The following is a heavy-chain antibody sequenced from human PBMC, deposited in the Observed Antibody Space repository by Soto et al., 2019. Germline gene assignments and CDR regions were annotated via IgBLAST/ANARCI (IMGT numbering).Heavy chain of an antibody. CDR1: GGSISSSSYY. V-gene: IGHV4-39*01. CDR3: ARTQGHIAARTFDY. Sequence: SETLSLTCTVSGGSISSSSYYWGWIRQPPGRGLEWIGSIYYSGSTYYNPSLKSRVTISVDTSKNQFSLKLSSVTAADTAVYYCARTQGHIAARTFDYWGQGTLVTVSS. D-gene: IGHD6-6*01. J-gene: IGHJ4*02. CDR2: IYYSGST.